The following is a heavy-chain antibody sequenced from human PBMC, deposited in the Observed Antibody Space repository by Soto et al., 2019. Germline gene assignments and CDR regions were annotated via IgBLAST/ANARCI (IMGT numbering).Heavy chain of an antibody. CDR2: IYYSGST. Sequence: SETLSLTCTVSGGSISSYYWSWIRQPPGKGLEWIGYIYYSGSTNYNPSLKSRVTISVDTSKNQFSLKLSSVTAADTAVYYCARDPSLLWYFDLWGRGTLVTVSS. CDR1: GGSISSYY. V-gene: IGHV4-59*01. D-gene: IGHD2-21*01. CDR3: ARDPSLLWYFDL. J-gene: IGHJ2*01.